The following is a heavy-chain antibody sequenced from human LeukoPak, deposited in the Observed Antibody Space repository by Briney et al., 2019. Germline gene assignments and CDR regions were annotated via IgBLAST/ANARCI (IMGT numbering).Heavy chain of an antibody. V-gene: IGHV3-43D*04. CDR2: ISRAVGTT. J-gene: IGHJ4*02. CDR1: GFTFDDYA. CDR3: AKARGYSSRGYWDY. Sequence: GGSLRLSCAASGFTFDDYAMHWVRQAPGKGLEWVSLISRAVGTTYYADSVKGRFTLSRDNSKNTLYLQMNSLRAEDTAVYYCAKARGYSSRGYWDYWGQGTLVTVPS. D-gene: IGHD6-13*01.